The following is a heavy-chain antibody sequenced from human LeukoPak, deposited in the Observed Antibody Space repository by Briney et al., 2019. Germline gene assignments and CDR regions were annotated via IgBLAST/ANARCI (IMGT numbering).Heavy chain of an antibody. CDR2: ISSSGTTI. CDR1: GFTFSSYE. CDR3: ARKYCGATSRLFDN. Sequence: GGSLRLSCAASGFTFSSYEMNWVRQAPGKGLQWVSDISSSGTTIYYADSVKGRFTISRDNAKNSLYLRMNSLRAEDTAVYYCARKYCGATSRLFDNWGQGTRVSVST. J-gene: IGHJ4*02. V-gene: IGHV3-48*03. D-gene: IGHD2-21*01.